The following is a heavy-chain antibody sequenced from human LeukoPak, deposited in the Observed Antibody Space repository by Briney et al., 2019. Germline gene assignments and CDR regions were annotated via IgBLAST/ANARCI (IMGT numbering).Heavy chain of an antibody. CDR2: TYYRSKWYS. Sequence: SQTLSLTCVISGDSVSSNSAAWNWIRQSPSRGLEWLGRTYYRSKWYSYSAVSVKSRIIINPDTSKNQFSLQLNSVTPEDTAVYYCASGNRLPGYQLLDWGQGTLVTVSS. CDR3: ASGNRLPGYQLLD. J-gene: IGHJ4*02. CDR1: GDSVSSNSAA. D-gene: IGHD2-2*01. V-gene: IGHV6-1*01.